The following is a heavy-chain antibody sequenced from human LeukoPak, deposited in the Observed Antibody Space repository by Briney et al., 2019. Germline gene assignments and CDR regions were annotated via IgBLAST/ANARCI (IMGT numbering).Heavy chain of an antibody. D-gene: IGHD6-6*01. CDR1: GGSISSSSYY. J-gene: IGHJ4*02. CDR2: IYYSGSA. V-gene: IGHV4-39*01. CDR3: ARRGTSIAARPWSGSLDY. Sequence: SETLSLTCTVSGGSISSSSYYWGWIRQPPGKGLEWIGSIYYSGSAYYNPSLKSRVTISVDTSKNQFSLKLSSVTAADTAVYYCARRGTSIAARPWSGSLDYWGQGTLVTVSS.